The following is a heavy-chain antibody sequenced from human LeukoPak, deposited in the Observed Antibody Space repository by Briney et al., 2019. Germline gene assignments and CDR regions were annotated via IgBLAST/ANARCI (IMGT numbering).Heavy chain of an antibody. CDR2: IYYSGST. CDR1: GGSISSSSYY. V-gene: IGHV4-39*07. J-gene: IGHJ5*02. Sequence: SETLSLTCTVSGGSISSSSYYWGWIRQPPGKGLEWIVSIYYSGSTYYNPSLKSRVTISVDTSKNQFSLKLSSVTAADTAVYYCARDLPFYGFFDPWGQGTLVTVSS. CDR3: ARDLPFYGFFDP. D-gene: IGHD3-10*01.